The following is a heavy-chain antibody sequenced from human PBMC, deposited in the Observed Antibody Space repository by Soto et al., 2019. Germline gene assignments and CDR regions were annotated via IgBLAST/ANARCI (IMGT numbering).Heavy chain of an antibody. J-gene: IGHJ6*02. V-gene: IGHV4-4*02. CDR3: ARVGVLRFLEWSGYGMDV. CDR2: IYHSGST. D-gene: IGHD3-3*01. CDR1: GGSISSSNW. Sequence: PSETLSLTCAVSGGSISSSNWWSWVRQPPGQGLEWIGEIYHSGSTNYNPSLKSRVTISVDKPKNQFSLKLSSVTAADTAVYYCARVGVLRFLEWSGYGMDVWGQGTTVTVSS.